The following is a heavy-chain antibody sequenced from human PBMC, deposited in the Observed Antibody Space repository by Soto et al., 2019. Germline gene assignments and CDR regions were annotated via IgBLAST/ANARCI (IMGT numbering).Heavy chain of an antibody. J-gene: IGHJ4*02. D-gene: IGHD2-21*01. V-gene: IGHV3-7*01. Sequence: GGSPGLSCAASGFTFSTYWMSWFRQAPGKGLEWVATIRQDGNEKHCVDSVKGRFTISRDNAKNSLSLQMDSLGAEDSAIYYCSRGCGRRDCRDYFDSWGRGILVSVSS. CDR2: IRQDGNEK. CDR1: GFTFSTYW. CDR3: SRGCGRRDCRDYFDS.